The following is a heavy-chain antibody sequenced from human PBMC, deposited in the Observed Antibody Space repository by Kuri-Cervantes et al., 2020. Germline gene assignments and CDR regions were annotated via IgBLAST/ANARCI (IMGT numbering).Heavy chain of an antibody. CDR2: IGTAGDT. CDR3: AKDLGYSYGFDY. V-gene: IGHV3-13*01. D-gene: IGHD5-18*01. J-gene: IGHJ4*02. CDR1: GFTFSSYD. Sequence: GESLKISCAASGFTFSSYDMHWVRQATGKGLEWVSAIGTAGDTYYPGSVKGRFTISRENAKNSLYLQMNSLRAGDTAVYYCAKDLGYSYGFDYWGQGTLVTVSS.